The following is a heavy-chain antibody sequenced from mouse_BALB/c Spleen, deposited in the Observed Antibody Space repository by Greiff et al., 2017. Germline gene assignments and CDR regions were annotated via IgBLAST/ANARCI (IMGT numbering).Heavy chain of an antibody. V-gene: IGHV1-9*01. CDR3: ERKNYYSYDDGLWFAY. J-gene: IGHJ3*01. D-gene: IGHD2-12*01. CDR1: GYTFSSYW. Sequence: QVQLQQSGAELMKPGASVKISCKATGYTFSSYWIEWVKQRPGHGLEWIGEILPGSGSTNYNEKFKGKSTFSADPSTNTAYMQLSSLTSEDSAVYYCERKNYYSYDDGLWFAYWGQGTLVTVSA. CDR2: ILPGSGST.